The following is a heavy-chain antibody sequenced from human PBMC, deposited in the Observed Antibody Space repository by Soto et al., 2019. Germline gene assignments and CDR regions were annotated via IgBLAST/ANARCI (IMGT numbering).Heavy chain of an antibody. Sequence: QVQLVESGGGVVQPGRSLRLSCAASGFTFSSYAMHWVRQAPGKGLEWVAVISYDGSNKYYADSVKGRFTISRDNSKNTLYLQMNSLRAEDTAVYYCARASGGAYYYYYGMDVWGQGPTVTVSS. CDR1: GFTFSSYA. D-gene: IGHD3-16*01. CDR3: ARASGGAYYYYYGMDV. V-gene: IGHV3-30-3*01. CDR2: ISYDGSNK. J-gene: IGHJ6*02.